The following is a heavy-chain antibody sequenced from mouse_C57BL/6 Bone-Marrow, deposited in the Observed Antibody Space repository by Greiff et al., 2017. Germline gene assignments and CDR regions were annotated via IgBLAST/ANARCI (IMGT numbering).Heavy chain of an antibody. Sequence: EVQLVESGGGLVQPGGSLKLSCAASGFTFSDYYMYWVRQTPEKRLEWVAYISNGGGRTYYPDTVKGRFTISRDNAKNTLYLQMSRLKSEDTAMYYCARGYTSKGDMDYWGQGTSVTVSS. V-gene: IGHV5-12*01. CDR1: GFTFSDYY. CDR3: ARGYTSKGDMDY. CDR2: ISNGGGRT. D-gene: IGHD3-1*01. J-gene: IGHJ4*01.